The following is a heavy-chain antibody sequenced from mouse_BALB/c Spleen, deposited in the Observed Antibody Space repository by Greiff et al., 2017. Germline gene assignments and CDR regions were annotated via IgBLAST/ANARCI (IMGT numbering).Heavy chain of an antibody. J-gene: IGHJ1*01. CDR1: GYSFTSYW. Sequence: QVQLQQSGPQLVRPGASVKISCKASGYSFTSYWMHWVKQRPGQGLEWIGMIDPSDSETRLNQKFKDKATLTVDKSSSTAYMRLSSPTSEDSAVYYCARAGDYDSPYYWYFDVWGAGTTVTVSS. D-gene: IGHD2-4*01. CDR2: IDPSDSET. CDR3: ARAGDYDSPYYWYFDV. V-gene: IGHV1S127*01.